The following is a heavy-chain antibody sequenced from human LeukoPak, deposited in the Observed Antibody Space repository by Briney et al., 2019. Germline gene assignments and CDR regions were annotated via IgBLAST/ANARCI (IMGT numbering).Heavy chain of an antibody. Sequence: GGSLRLSCAASGFSFSSYEMNWVRQAPGKGLEWVSYIGSSGSTVYYADSVKGRFTISRDNAKNSLYLQMNSLRAEDTAVYYCTRAGYYGSGSYYNDFLFGSYWGQGTLVTVSS. D-gene: IGHD3-10*01. CDR2: IGSSGSTV. CDR1: GFSFSSYE. J-gene: IGHJ4*02. V-gene: IGHV3-48*03. CDR3: TRAGYYGSGSYYNDFLFGSY.